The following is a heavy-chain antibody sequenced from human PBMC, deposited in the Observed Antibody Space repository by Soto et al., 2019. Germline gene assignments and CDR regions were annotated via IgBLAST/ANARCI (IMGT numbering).Heavy chain of an antibody. CDR2: IIPIFGPA. D-gene: IGHD3-22*01. Sequence: SVKVSCKASGGTFSSYAITWVRQAPGQGLEWMGGIIPIFGPANDAQKFQGRVTITADESTSTAYMELSSLRSEDTAVYYCARGTYYDSSGYPRGGDYYGMDVWGQGTTVTVSS. CDR1: GGTFSSYA. V-gene: IGHV1-69*13. J-gene: IGHJ6*02. CDR3: ARGTYYDSSGYPRGGDYYGMDV.